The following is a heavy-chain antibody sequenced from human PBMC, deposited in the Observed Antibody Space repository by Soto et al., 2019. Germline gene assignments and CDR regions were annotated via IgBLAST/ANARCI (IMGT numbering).Heavy chain of an antibody. CDR2: INSAGRT. Sequence: EVQLVESGGTLVQPGGSLRLSCAASGFDASVNYMTWVRQAPGKGLEWVSAINSAGRTFFADSVKGRFTISRDDSKNTLYLQMNSLRVEDTAMYYCVRENYYYGMDVWGQGTAVTVSS. CDR1: GFDASVNY. J-gene: IGHJ6*02. CDR3: VRENYYYGMDV. V-gene: IGHV3-66*01.